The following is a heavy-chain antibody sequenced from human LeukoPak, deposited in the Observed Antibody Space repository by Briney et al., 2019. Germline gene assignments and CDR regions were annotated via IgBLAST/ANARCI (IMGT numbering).Heavy chain of an antibody. CDR2: INPSGGST. CDR1: GYTFTSYY. CDR3: ARGDGGVTVYYDFWSGYYPSFDY. Sequence: ASVKVSCKASGYTFTSYYMHWVRQAPGQGLEWMGIINPSGGSTSYAQKFQGRVTMTRDTSTSTVYMELSSLRSEDTAVYYCARGDGGVTVYYDFWSGYYPSFDYWGQGTLVTVSS. D-gene: IGHD3-3*01. J-gene: IGHJ4*02. V-gene: IGHV1-46*01.